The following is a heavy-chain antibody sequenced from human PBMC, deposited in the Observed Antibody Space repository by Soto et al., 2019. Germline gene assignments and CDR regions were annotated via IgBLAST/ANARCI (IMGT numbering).Heavy chain of an antibody. CDR2: ITYDATNE. Sequence: GGSLRLSCAASGFSFSEYAMHWVRQAPGKGLEWVAVITYDATNEYYADSVKGRFTISRDNSNNTLSLHMSSLRLADTAVYYCARKAVPDFWGQGTLVTVSS. CDR1: GFSFSEYA. J-gene: IGHJ4*02. D-gene: IGHD6-19*01. CDR3: ARKAVPDF. V-gene: IGHV3-30-3*01.